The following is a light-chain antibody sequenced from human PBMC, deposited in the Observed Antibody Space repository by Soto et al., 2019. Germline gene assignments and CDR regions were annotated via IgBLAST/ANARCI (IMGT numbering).Light chain of an antibody. J-gene: IGLJ3*02. CDR1: SSNIGRNY. CDR2: RNN. Sequence: QSVLSQPPSASGTPGQRVTISCSGSSSNIGRNYVYWYQQVPGTAPKLLIFRNNQRPSGVPDRFSGSKSGTSASLAISGLRSEDDADYCCAAWDYSLSGYWVFGGGTKLSVL. V-gene: IGLV1-47*01. CDR3: AAWDYSLSGYWV.